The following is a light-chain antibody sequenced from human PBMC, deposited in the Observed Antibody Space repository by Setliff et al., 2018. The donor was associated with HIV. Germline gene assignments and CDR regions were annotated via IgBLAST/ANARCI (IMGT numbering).Light chain of an antibody. Sequence: QSALTQTASVSGSPGQSITISCTGSSSDVGGYNYVSWYQQPPGTAPKLMIYEVSNRPSGVPDRFSGSKSGNTASLTISGLQAEDEADYYCSSYSSTSTLYVFGTGTKGTVL. V-gene: IGLV2-14*01. CDR3: SSYSSTSTLYV. J-gene: IGLJ1*01. CDR1: SSDVGGYNY. CDR2: EVS.